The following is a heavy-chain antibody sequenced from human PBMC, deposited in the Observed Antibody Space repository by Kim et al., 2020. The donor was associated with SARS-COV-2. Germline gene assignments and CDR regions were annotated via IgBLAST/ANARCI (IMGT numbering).Heavy chain of an antibody. J-gene: IGHJ4*02. D-gene: IGHD2-8*01. Sequence: GGSLRLSCAASGFTFSSYAMHWVRQAPGKGLEWVSAVCGGGSSVNYADSVRGRFTISRDNSKNTLSLQMSSLRAEDTAVYYCARAVRSTIGNAFEYWGQGTLVTVSS. CDR1: GFTFSSYA. CDR2: VCGGGSSV. CDR3: ARAVRSTIGNAFEY. V-gene: IGHV3-23*01.